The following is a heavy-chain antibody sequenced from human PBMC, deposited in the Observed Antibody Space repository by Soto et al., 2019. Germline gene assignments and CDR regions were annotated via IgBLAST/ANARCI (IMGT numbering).Heavy chain of an antibody. D-gene: IGHD3-10*01. CDR1: GFTFSSYA. CDR2: ISNGGGST. CDR3: AKRPYGSGNYYLDY. J-gene: IGHJ4*02. Sequence: PGGSLRLSCGASGFTFSSYAMSWVRQAPGKGLEWVSTISNGGGSTYYTDSVKGRFTISRDNSKNTLSLQMNSLRAEDTAVYYCAKRPYGSGNYYLDYWGQGTLVTVSS. V-gene: IGHV3-23*01.